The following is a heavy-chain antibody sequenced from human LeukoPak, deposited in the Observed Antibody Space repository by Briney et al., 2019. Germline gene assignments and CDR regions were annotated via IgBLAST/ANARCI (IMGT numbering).Heavy chain of an antibody. Sequence: GGSLRLSCAASEFTFSTYAMSWVRQAPGKGLEWVSSISASGSFTYYADSVKGRFTISRDNAKNSLYLQMNSLRVEDTAVYYCARGGFVFDNWGQGALVTVSS. V-gene: IGHV3-23*01. CDR2: ISASGSFT. D-gene: IGHD3-3*01. J-gene: IGHJ4*02. CDR3: ARGGFVFDN. CDR1: EFTFSTYA.